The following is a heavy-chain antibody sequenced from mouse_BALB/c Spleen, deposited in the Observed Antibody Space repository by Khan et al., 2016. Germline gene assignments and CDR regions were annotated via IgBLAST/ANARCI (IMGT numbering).Heavy chain of an antibody. CDR1: GFSLISYG. D-gene: IGHD2-13*01. CDR2: IWSGGST. CDR3: ARDDFYFDY. J-gene: IGHJ2*01. V-gene: IGHV2-4-1*01. Sequence: QVQLKESGPGLVQPSQSLSITCTVSGFSLISYGVHWVRQSPGKGLEWLGVIWSGGSTDYNAAFISRLSISTDNSKCQVFLKMNRPQADDTAIYYCARDDFYFDYWGQGTTVTVSS.